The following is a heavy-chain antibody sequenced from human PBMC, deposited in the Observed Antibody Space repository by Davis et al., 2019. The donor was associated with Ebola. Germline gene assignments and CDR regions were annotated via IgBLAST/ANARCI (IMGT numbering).Heavy chain of an antibody. V-gene: IGHV1-69*13. Sequence: SVKVSCKASGYTFTSYDINWVRQATGQGLEWMGGIIPIFGTANYAQKFQGRVTITADESTSTAYMELSSLRSEDTAVYYCARETNSVTTDHDAFDIWGQGTMVTVSS. J-gene: IGHJ3*02. D-gene: IGHD4-17*01. CDR1: GYTFTSYD. CDR2: IIPIFGTA. CDR3: ARETNSVTTDHDAFDI.